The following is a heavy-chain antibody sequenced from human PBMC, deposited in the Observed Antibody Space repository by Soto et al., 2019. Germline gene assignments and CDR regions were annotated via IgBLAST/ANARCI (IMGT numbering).Heavy chain of an antibody. J-gene: IGHJ4*02. D-gene: IGHD2-15*01. V-gene: IGHV3-23*01. CDR3: VLDIVVVVAATRDY. CDR2: ISGSGGST. Sequence: GGSLRLSCAASGFTFSSYAMSWVRQAPGKGLEWVSAISGSGGSTYYADSVKGRFTISRDNSKNTLYLQMNSLRAEDTAVYYCVLDIVVVVAATRDYWGQGTLVTVSS. CDR1: GFTFSSYA.